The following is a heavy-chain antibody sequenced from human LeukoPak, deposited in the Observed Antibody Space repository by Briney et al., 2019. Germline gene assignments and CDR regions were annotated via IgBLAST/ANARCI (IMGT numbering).Heavy chain of an antibody. V-gene: IGHV3-9*01. CDR1: GFTFDDYA. J-gene: IGHJ6*02. CDR2: ISWNSGSI. CDR3: AKYYYYYGMDV. Sequence: PGGSLRLSCAASGFTFDDYAMHWVRQAPGKGLEWVSGISWNSGSIGYADSVKGRFTISRDNAKNSLYLQMNSLRAEDTALYYRAKYYYYYGMDVWGQGTTVTVSS.